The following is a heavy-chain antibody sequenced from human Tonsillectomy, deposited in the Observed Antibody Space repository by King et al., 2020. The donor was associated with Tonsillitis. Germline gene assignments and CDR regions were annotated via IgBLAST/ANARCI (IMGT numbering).Heavy chain of an antibody. CDR2: IKGDGSVK. Sequence: VQLVESGGGLVQPGGSLRLSCAASDFTFSEYWMTWIRQAPGEGLEWVANIKGDGSVKYYVDSVEGRFTISRDNADSSLFLRMNSLGAEDTAIYYCVRDMNYRDRSTYYDVLDVWGPGTMVTVSS. D-gene: IGHD3-22*01. V-gene: IGHV3-7*01. CDR1: DFTFSEYW. CDR3: VRDMNYRDRSTYYDVLDV. J-gene: IGHJ3*01.